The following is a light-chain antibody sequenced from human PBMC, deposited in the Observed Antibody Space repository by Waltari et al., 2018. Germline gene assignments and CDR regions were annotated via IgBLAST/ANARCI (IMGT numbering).Light chain of an antibody. CDR3: QVWDSSTALYV. Sequence: SLELTQPISVSVALGQTATLSCGENIGGKYVAWYQQKPGRAPVLVMHRDDNRPSGIAERFSGSNSGKTATLTISRAQAGDEAEYYCQVWDSSTALYVFGTGTKVTVL. V-gene: IGLV3-9*01. CDR1: IGGKY. CDR2: RDD. J-gene: IGLJ1*01.